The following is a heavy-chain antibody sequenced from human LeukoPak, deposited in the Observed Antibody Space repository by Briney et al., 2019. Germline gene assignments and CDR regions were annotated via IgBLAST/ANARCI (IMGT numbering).Heavy chain of an antibody. J-gene: IGHJ5*02. CDR1: GGSFSGYY. CDR3: ARDHGILTGYYDGDWFDP. CDR2: INHSGST. Sequence: SETLSLTCAVYGGSFSGYYWSWIRQPPGKGLEWIGEINHSGSTNYNPSLKSRVTISVDTSKNQFSLKLSSVTAADTAVYYCARDHGILTGYYDGDWFDPWGQGTLVTVSS. V-gene: IGHV4-34*01. D-gene: IGHD3-9*01.